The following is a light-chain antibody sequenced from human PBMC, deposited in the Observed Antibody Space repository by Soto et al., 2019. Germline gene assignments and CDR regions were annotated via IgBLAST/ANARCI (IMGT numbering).Light chain of an antibody. CDR2: DNN. Sequence: QSVLTQPPSVSAAPGQKVTISCSGSSSNIGNNYVSWYQQFPGTAPKLVIYDNNKRPTGIPDRFSGSKSATSATLDITGLQTGDDADYFCGTWDSSLSGGVFGTGTKLTVL. CDR3: GTWDSSLSGGV. CDR1: SSNIGNNY. V-gene: IGLV1-51*01. J-gene: IGLJ1*01.